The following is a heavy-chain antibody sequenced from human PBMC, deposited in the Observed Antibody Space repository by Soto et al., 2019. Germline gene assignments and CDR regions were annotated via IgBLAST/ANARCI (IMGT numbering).Heavy chain of an antibody. J-gene: IGHJ6*02. CDR2: IWYDGSNK. Sequence: QVQLVESGGGVVQPGRSLRLSCAASGFTFSSYGMHWVRQAPGKGLEWVAVIWYDGSNKYYADSVKGRFTISRDNSKNTLYLQMNSLRAEDTAVYYCASEYCSGGRCYYYGMYVWGQGTTVTVSS. V-gene: IGHV3-33*01. D-gene: IGHD2-15*01. CDR3: ASEYCSGGRCYYYGMYV. CDR1: GFTFSSYG.